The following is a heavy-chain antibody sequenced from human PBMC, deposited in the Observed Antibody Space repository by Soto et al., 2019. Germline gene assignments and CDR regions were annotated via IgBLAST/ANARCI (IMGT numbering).Heavy chain of an antibody. CDR2: INPNRGGT. J-gene: IGHJ4*02. D-gene: IGHD3-10*01. CDR3: ARVNTIRIDHFDY. V-gene: IGHV1-2*02. CDR1: GYTFTGYY. Sequence: ASVKVSCKASGYTFTGYYMHWVRQAPGQGLEWMGWINPNRGGTNYAQKSQGRVTMTRDTSISTAYTELSRLRSADTDVYFCARVNTIRIDHFDYWGQGPLVTVSS.